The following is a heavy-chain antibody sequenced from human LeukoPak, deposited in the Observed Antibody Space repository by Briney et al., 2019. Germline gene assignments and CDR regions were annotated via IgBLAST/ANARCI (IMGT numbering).Heavy chain of an antibody. D-gene: IGHD3-10*01. CDR2: IVGSGSTT. J-gene: IGHJ4*02. CDR1: GFPFSTYD. CDR3: ARRRLVRDIYY. V-gene: IGHV3-48*03. Sequence: GGALRLSCAASGFPFSTYDMSWVRQAPGKGLEWVSYIVGSGSTTYYADSVKGRFTVSRDNAKSSLYLQMSSLRDEDTAVYYCARRRLVRDIYYWGQGTLVTVSS.